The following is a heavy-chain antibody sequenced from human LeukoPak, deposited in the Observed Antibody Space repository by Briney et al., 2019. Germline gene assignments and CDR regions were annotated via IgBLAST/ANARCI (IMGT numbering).Heavy chain of an antibody. V-gene: IGHV1-8*01. J-gene: IGHJ5*02. Sequence: GASVTVSCTASGYTFTSYDINWVRQATGQGLEWMGWMNPNSGNTGYAQKFQGRVTMTRNTSMSTAYMELSSLRSEDTAVYYCARASLLGYCSSTSCYKYNWFDPWGQGTLVTVSS. CDR3: ARASLLGYCSSTSCYKYNWFDP. D-gene: IGHD2-2*02. CDR2: MNPNSGNT. CDR1: GYTFTSYD.